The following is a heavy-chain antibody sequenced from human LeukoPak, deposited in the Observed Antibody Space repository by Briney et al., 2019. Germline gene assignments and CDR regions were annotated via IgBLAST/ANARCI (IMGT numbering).Heavy chain of an antibody. CDR2: IYYSGST. CDR3: ARGYCSSTSCYKTPPGY. V-gene: IGHV4-39*07. Sequence: SETLSLTCTVSGGSISSSSYYWGWIRQPPGKGLEWIGSIYYSGSTYYNPSLKSRVTISVDTSKNQFSLKLSSVTAADTAVYYCARGYCSSTSCYKTPPGYWGQGTLVTVSS. J-gene: IGHJ4*02. CDR1: GGSISSSSYY. D-gene: IGHD2-2*02.